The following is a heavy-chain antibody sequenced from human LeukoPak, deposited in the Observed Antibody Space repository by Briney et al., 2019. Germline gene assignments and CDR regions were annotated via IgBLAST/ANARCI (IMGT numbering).Heavy chain of an antibody. CDR2: ISAYNGNT. V-gene: IGHV1-18*04. D-gene: IGHD1-26*01. Sequence: ASVKVSCKASGYTFTGYYMHWVRQAPGQGLEWMGWISAYNGNTNYAQKLQGRVTMTTDTSTSTAYMELRSLRSDDTAVYYCARGFRRVGANDYWGQGTLVTVSS. J-gene: IGHJ4*02. CDR1: GYTFTGYY. CDR3: ARGFRRVGANDY.